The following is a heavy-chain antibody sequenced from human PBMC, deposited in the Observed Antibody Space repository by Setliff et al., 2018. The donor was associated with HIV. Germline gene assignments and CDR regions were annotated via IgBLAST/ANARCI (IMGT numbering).Heavy chain of an antibody. CDR2: INGGNGQT. Sequence: ASVKVSCKASGYTLTHSGVHWMRQVPGQRPEWLGCINGGNGQTEYSQKFQNRVTIFRDTSASTDYMELSSLRSEDTAVYYCVREGEGSGWSRLAYWGQGTLVTVS. J-gene: IGHJ4*02. CDR1: GYTLTHSG. D-gene: IGHD6-19*01. CDR3: VREGEGSGWSRLAY. V-gene: IGHV1-3*01.